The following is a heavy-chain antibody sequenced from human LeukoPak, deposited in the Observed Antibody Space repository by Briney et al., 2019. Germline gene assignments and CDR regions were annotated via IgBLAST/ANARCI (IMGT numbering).Heavy chain of an antibody. D-gene: IGHD1-7*01. V-gene: IGHV3-66*02. CDR1: GFTVNSND. J-gene: IGHJ3*02. CDR3: AKSRNYLDNAFDI. Sequence: PGGSLRLSCAASGFTVNSNDMSWDRQSPEKGLEWVSVIYGDGRTFYAESVKGRFTISRDDSKNTLFVQMNSLGPDDTAVYYCAKSRNYLDNAFDIWGQGTMVTVSS. CDR2: IYGDGRT.